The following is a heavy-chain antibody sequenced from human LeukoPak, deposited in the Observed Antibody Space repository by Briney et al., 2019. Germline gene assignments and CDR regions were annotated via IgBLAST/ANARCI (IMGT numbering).Heavy chain of an antibody. V-gene: IGHV3-30-3*01. D-gene: IGHD6-13*01. CDR2: ISYAGSDE. Sequence: PGRSLRLSCAASGFTFSSYAMHCVRQAPGKGLDWVAVISYAGSDEYYADSVKGRFTISRDNSKNTLWLQMSSLRAEETAVYYCARGLYSISEAGHFDYWGQGTLVTVSS. CDR3: ARGLYSISEAGHFDY. J-gene: IGHJ4*02. CDR1: GFTFSSYA.